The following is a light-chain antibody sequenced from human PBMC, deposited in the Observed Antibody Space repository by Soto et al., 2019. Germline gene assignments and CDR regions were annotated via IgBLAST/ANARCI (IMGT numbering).Light chain of an antibody. CDR3: QQYGSSPLT. J-gene: IGKJ3*01. CDR1: QSVSSSY. CDR2: GAS. V-gene: IGKV3-20*01. Sequence: EIVLTQSPGTLSLSPGERATLSCRASQSVSSSYLAWYQQKPGQAPRLVIYGASSRATGIPDRFSGSGSGTDFTLTIGRLEPEDFAVYYCQQYGSSPLTFGPGTKVDIK.